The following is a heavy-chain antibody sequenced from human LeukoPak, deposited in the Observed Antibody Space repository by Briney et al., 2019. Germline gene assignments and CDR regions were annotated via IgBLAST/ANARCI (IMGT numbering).Heavy chain of an antibody. Sequence: GESLKISCKVSGYSFTSYCIGWVRQMPGKGLEWMGIIYPGESGPTYSPSFQGQVTISVAKSINTAYLQWSSLQASDTAMYYCGMSGDRVPLQDDVFDVWGQGTMVTVST. D-gene: IGHD1-26*01. CDR1: GYSFTSYC. J-gene: IGHJ3*01. V-gene: IGHV5-51*01. CDR3: GMSGDRVPLQDDVFDV. CDR2: IYPGESGP.